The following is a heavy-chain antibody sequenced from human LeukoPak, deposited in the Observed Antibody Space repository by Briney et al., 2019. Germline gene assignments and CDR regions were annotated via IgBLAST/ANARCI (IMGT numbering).Heavy chain of an antibody. CDR1: GYTFIDYY. J-gene: IGHJ4*02. V-gene: IGHV1-2*02. Sequence: ASVKVSCKASGYTFIDYYMHWVRLAPGQGLEWMGWINPNSGGTNYAQKFQGRVTMTRDTSISTIYMELSSLRSDDTAIYYCARVGAVAATWVDYWGQGTLPTVSP. CDR2: INPNSGGT. D-gene: IGHD6-19*01. CDR3: ARVGAVAATWVDY.